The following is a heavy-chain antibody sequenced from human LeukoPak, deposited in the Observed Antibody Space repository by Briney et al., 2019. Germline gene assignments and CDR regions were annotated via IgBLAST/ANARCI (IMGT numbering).Heavy chain of an antibody. CDR3: ARDWRQQLLGYFDY. D-gene: IGHD6-13*01. CDR1: GYTFTSYD. CDR2: INPSGGST. Sequence: ASVKVSCKASGYTFTSYDINWVRQATGQGLEWMGIINPSGGSTSYAQKFQGRVTMAWDTSTSTVYMELSSLRSEDTAVYYCARDWRQQLLGYFDYWGQGTLVTVSS. V-gene: IGHV1-46*01. J-gene: IGHJ4*02.